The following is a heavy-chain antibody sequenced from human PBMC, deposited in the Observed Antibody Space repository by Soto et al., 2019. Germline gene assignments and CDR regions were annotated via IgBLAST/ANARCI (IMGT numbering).Heavy chain of an antibody. CDR2: IYYTGNT. CDR1: GGSVSSGSYY. J-gene: IGHJ5*02. CDR3: ARDTRSDYYHDP. D-gene: IGHD3-3*01. V-gene: IGHV4-31*03. Sequence: PSETLSLTCTVSGGSVSSGSYYWRWIRHHPGSGLEWIGYIYYTGNTYYNPSLKSRLAISLDTSKNQFSLKLTSVTAADTAVYYCARDTRSDYYHDPWGQGTMVTVYS.